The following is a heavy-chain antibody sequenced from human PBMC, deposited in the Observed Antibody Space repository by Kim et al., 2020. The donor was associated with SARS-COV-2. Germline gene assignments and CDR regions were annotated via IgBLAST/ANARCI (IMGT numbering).Heavy chain of an antibody. V-gene: IGHV3-30*04. J-gene: IGHJ4*02. D-gene: IGHD5-18*01. CDR3: ARGRSMVTFDY. CDR1: GFTFSSYA. Sequence: GGSLRLSCAASGFTFSSYAMHWVRQAPGKGLEWVAVISYDGSNKYYADSVKGRFTISRDNSKNTLYLQMNSLRAEDTAVYYCARGRSMVTFDYWGQATLITVSS. CDR2: ISYDGSNK.